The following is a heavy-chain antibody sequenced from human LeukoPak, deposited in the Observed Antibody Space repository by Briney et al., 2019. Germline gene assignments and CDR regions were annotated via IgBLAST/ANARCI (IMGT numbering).Heavy chain of an antibody. Sequence: GGSLRLSCAASRFTFSNAWMNWVRQAPGKGLEWVGRIKSKVDGETTDYAAPVKGRFTISRDDSNNMVYLQMNSLKIEDTAVYYCAIDEPNYASYDLDYWGQGTLVTVSS. CDR1: RFTFSNAW. CDR2: IKSKVDGETT. V-gene: IGHV3-15*01. CDR3: AIDEPNYASYDLDY. J-gene: IGHJ4*02. D-gene: IGHD4/OR15-4a*01.